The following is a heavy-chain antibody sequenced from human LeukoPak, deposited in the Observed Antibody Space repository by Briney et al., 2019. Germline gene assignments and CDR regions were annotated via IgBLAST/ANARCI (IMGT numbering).Heavy chain of an antibody. D-gene: IGHD3-16*01. J-gene: IGHJ4*02. CDR1: GFSFSTYG. Sequence: HAGGSLRLSCAASGFSFSTYGMHWVRQAPGKGLEWVALIWNAGTNTYYAGSVKGRFTISRDNSKNTLYLQMNSLRAEDTAVYYCAGDTPPGGDYYFDYWGQGTLVIVSS. CDR3: AGDTPPGGDYYFDY. CDR2: IWNAGTNT. V-gene: IGHV3-33*01.